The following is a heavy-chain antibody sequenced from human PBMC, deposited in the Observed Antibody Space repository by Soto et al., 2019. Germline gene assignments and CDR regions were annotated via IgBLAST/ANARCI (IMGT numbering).Heavy chain of an antibody. J-gene: IGHJ4*02. D-gene: IGHD2-2*01. Sequence: GASVRLSCAASGFTFSNYAMNWVRQAPGKGLEWVSGISGGSGDSTFYADSVKGRFTISRDNSKNTLHLQMNSLRTEDTAVYYCAKNQPSWATRAAFDYWGQGTLVTVSS. CDR1: GFTFSNYA. CDR3: AKNQPSWATRAAFDY. V-gene: IGHV3-23*01. CDR2: ISGGSGDST.